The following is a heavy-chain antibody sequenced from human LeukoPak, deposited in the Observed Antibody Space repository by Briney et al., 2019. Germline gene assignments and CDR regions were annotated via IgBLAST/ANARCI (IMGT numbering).Heavy chain of an antibody. D-gene: IGHD3-10*01. J-gene: IGHJ4*02. CDR3: AGGGSYAH. V-gene: IGHV4-34*01. CDR1: GGSFSGYY. CDR2: INHSGST. Sequence: PSETLSLTCAVYGGSFSGYYWSWIRQPPGKGLEWIGEINHSGSTNYNPSLKSRVTISVDTSKNQFSLKLSSVTAADTAVYYCAGGGSYAHWGQGTLVTVSS.